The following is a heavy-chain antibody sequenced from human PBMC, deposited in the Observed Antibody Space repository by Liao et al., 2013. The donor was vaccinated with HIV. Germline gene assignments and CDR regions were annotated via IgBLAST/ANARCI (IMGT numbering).Heavy chain of an antibody. V-gene: IGHV4-39*07. CDR3: ARDRYGSGIITT. CDR1: GGSISGSTFY. CDR2: IYSSGRT. D-gene: IGHD3-10*01. Sequence: QMQLQESGPGLVKPSETLSLTCSVSGGSISGSTFYWGWIRQAPGKGLEYIGTIYSSGRTNLNSSFKSRVTISVDTSKNQFSLRLSSVTAADTAVYYCARDRYGSGIITTGGQGTLVTVSS. J-gene: IGHJ4*02.